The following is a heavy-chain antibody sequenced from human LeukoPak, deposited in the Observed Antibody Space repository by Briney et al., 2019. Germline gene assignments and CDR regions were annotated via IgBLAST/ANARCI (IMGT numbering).Heavy chain of an antibody. V-gene: IGHV3-7*03. D-gene: IGHD3-22*01. CDR1: GFTFSNFW. CDR2: IKQVGSEK. J-gene: IGHJ4*02. Sequence: GGSLRLSCTASGFTFSNFWMGWVRQAPGKGLEWVANIKQVGSEKYYVDSVKGRFTISRDNAKNSLYLQMNSLRAEDTAVYYCAREGETYYYDSSGYWVPYYFDYWGQGTLVTVSS. CDR3: AREGETYYYDSSGYWVPYYFDY.